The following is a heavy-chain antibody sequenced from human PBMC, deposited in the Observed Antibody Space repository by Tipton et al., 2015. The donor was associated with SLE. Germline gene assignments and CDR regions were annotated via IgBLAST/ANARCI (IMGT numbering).Heavy chain of an antibody. V-gene: IGHV4-59*11. Sequence: GLVKPSETLSVTCSVSGASIISHYWSWIRQPPGKGLEWIGYIYHTGSTTYNPSLKSRVTISVDTSKKQLSLKLRSVTAADTAVYYCARGGLGSDLRGSIYFGYWGQGTLVTVSS. CDR1: GASIISHY. CDR3: ARGGLGSDLRGSIYFGY. D-gene: IGHD7-27*01. CDR2: IYHTGST. J-gene: IGHJ4*02.